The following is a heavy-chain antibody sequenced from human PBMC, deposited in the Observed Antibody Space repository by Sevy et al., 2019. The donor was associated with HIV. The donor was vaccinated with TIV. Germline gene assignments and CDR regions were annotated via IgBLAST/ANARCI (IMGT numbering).Heavy chain of an antibody. V-gene: IGHV4-59*08. CDR2: IYYNGHI. J-gene: IGHJ4*02. D-gene: IGHD1-26*01. CDR1: GGTITSLY. Sequence: ETLSLTCTVSGGTITSLYWNWIRQPPGKGLEWIANIYYNGHINYNPSLKSRVTLSLDTSKNQFSLRLSSVTAADTAMYYCAGENAWGRGYSWGQGTLVTVSS. CDR3: AGENAWGRGYS.